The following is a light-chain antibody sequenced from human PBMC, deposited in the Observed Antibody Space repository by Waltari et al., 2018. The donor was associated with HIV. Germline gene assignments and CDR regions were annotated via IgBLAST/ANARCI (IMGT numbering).Light chain of an antibody. V-gene: IGLV2-11*01. CDR3: CSYAGIYTYVK. CDR1: STHVRGYNY. CDR2: DVS. J-gene: IGLJ2*01. Sequence: QSALTQPRSVSGSPGQAVSIYCTGTSTHVRGYNYVSWYQQHPDKAPKLMIYDVSQRPSGVPDRFSGSKSGNTASLTISGLQAEDEADYYCCSYAGIYTYVKFGGGTKLTVL.